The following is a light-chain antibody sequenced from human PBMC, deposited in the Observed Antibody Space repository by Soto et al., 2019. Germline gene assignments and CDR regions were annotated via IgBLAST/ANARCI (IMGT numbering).Light chain of an antibody. CDR1: QSISGRY. J-gene: IGKJ5*01. V-gene: IGKV3-20*01. CDR2: EAS. CDR3: QQYGSSPIT. Sequence: VLTQSRGSLPFSQCEGATLFCTASQSISGRYLAWYQQRPGQAPRLLIYEASSRATGIPDRFSGSGSGTEFTLTISRLEPEDFAVYYCQQYGSSPITFGQGTRLE.